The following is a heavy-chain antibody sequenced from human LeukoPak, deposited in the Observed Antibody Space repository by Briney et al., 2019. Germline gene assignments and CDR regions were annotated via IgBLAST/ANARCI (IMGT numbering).Heavy chain of an antibody. V-gene: IGHV4-39*01. D-gene: IGHD3-10*01. CDR1: GGSISSSHYY. CDR3: ARQISDYYYYYIDV. J-gene: IGHJ6*03. CDR2: IYYSGTT. Sequence: PSETLSLTCTVSGGSISSSHYYWGWLRQTPGLGLEWFGTIYYSGTTYYNPSLESRATISEDTSKNQFSLTLRSVTAADTAVYYCARQISDYYYYYIDVWGKGTTVTVSS.